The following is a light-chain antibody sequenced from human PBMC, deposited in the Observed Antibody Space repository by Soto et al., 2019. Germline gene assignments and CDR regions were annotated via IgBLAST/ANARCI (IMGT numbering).Light chain of an antibody. CDR2: DVS. CDR1: NSDVGGYNY. CDR3: CSYAGNSLWV. Sequence: QSALTQPRSVSGSPGQSVTISCTGTNSDVGGYNYVSWYQQHPGKAPKLVIYDVSKRPSGVPDRSSGSKSGNTASLTISGLQAEDEADYYCCSYAGNSLWVFGGGTKLTVL. V-gene: IGLV2-11*01. J-gene: IGLJ3*02.